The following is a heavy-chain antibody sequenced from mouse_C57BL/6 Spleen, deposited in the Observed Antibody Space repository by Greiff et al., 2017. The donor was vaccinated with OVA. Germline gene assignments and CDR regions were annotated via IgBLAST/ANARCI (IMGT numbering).Heavy chain of an antibody. CDR3: ARGGYDYDDAMDY. V-gene: IGHV1-42*01. D-gene: IGHD2-4*01. CDR2: INPSTGGT. J-gene: IGHJ4*01. CDR1: GYSFTGYY. Sequence: EVQLQQSGPELVKPGASVKISCKASGYSFTGYYMNWVKQSPEKSLEWIGEINPSTGGTTYNQKFKAKATLTVDKSSSTAYMQLKSLTSEDSAVYYGARGGYDYDDAMDYWGQGTSVTVSS.